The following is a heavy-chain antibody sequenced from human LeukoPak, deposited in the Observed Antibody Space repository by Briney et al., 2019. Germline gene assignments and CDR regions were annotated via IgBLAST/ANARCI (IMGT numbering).Heavy chain of an antibody. J-gene: IGHJ5*02. D-gene: IGHD3-10*01. CDR2: ISSSSSYI. V-gene: IGHV3-21*04. Sequence: GGSLRDSCAASGLTFSSYRMNWGRQAPGKGLAWVSSISSSSSYIYYADSVKGRFTIHRHNSKNTLYLQMNSLRAEDTAVYYCAKDRVTMVRGVRVPSWFDPWGQGTLVTVSS. CDR1: GLTFSSYR. CDR3: AKDRVTMVRGVRVPSWFDP.